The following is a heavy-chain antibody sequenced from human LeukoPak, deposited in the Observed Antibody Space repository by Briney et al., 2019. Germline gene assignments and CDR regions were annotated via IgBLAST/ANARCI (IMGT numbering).Heavy chain of an antibody. CDR2: IKSQSDGGTT. Sequence: GGSLRLSCTGSGFTFTYAWVNWVRQAPGKGLEWVGRIKSQSDGGTTDYAAPVKGRFTISRADSKKTVSLQMNSLRAEDTAIYYCAKDRPDSAAAGNWGQGTLVTVSS. J-gene: IGHJ4*02. CDR3: AKDRPDSAAAGN. CDR1: GFTFTYAW. D-gene: IGHD6-13*01. V-gene: IGHV3-15*01.